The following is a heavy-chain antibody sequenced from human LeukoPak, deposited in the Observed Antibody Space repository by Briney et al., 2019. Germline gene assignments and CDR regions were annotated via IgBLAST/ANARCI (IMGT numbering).Heavy chain of an antibody. CDR2: ISYDGSNK. CDR3: ARVRLGRYYYYGMDV. V-gene: IGHV3-30-3*01. J-gene: IGHJ6*02. CDR1: GFTFSSYA. Sequence: GGSLRLSCAASGFTFSSYAMHWVRQAPGKGLEWVAVISYDGSNKYYADSVKGRFTISRDNSKNTLYLQMNSLRAEDTAVYYCARVRLGRYYYYGMDVWGQGTTVTVSS. D-gene: IGHD6-19*01.